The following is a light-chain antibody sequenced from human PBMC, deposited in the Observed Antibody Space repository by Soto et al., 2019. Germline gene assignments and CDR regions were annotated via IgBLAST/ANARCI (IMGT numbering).Light chain of an antibody. CDR2: TND. Sequence: VVTQPPSASGTPGQRVTISCSGSTANIGTNTVNWFQHLPGSAPKLLIYTNDQRPSGVPDRFSGSRSGTSASLAISGLQSEDEADYYCATWDDSVYVFGTGTKLTVL. J-gene: IGLJ1*01. CDR1: TANIGTNT. V-gene: IGLV1-44*01. CDR3: ATWDDSVYV.